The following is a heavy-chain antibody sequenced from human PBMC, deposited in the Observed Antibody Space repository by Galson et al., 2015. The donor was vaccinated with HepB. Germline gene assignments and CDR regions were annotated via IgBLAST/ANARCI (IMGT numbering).Heavy chain of an antibody. CDR2: ISYDGSNK. J-gene: IGHJ4*02. CDR1: GFTFSSYA. CDR3: ARGPVRSSSWINPLRY. D-gene: IGHD6-13*01. V-gene: IGHV3-30*04. Sequence: SLRLSCAASGFTFSSYAMHWVRQAPGKGLEWVAVISYDGSNKYYADSVKGRFTISRDNSKNTLYLQMNSLRAEDTAVYYCARGPVRSSSWINPLRYWGQGTLVTVSS.